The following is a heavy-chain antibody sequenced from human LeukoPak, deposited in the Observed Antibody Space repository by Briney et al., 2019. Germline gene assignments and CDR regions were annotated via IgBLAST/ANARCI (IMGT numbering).Heavy chain of an antibody. D-gene: IGHD6-13*01. V-gene: IGHV3-23*01. CDR2: ISGSGGNT. CDR1: GLTFSNYD. CDR3: TSAIAAVDY. Sequence: TGGSLRLSCAVSGLTFSNYDMTWVRQAPGKGLEWVSSISGSGGNTYYADSVKGRFAISRDNSKNTVYLQMNSLRAEDTAVYYCTSAIAAVDYWGQGTLVTVSS. J-gene: IGHJ4*02.